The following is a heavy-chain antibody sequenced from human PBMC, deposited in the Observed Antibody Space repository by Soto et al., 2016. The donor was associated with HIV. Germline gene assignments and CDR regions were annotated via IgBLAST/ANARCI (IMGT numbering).Heavy chain of an antibody. CDR2: INHSGST. D-gene: IGHD3-16*01. CDR1: GGPFSGYY. J-gene: IGHJ4*02. CDR3: AREGDFLYYFDY. V-gene: IGHV4-34*01. Sequence: QVQLQQWGAGLLKPSETLSLTCAVYGGPFSGYYWSWIRQSPGKGLQWIGEINHSGSTKYNPSLKSRVTISVDTSKNQFSLKLTSVTAADTAVCYCAREGDFLYYFDYWAGEPWSPSPQ.